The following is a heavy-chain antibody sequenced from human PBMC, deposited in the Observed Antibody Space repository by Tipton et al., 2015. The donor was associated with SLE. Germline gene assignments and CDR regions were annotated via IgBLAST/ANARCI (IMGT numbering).Heavy chain of an antibody. J-gene: IGHJ3*02. D-gene: IGHD6-13*01. CDR1: GFTFSNYD. CDR3: ARGGPIAAAGPDAFDI. V-gene: IGHV3-13*01. Sequence: SLRLSCAASGFTFSNYDMHWVRQATGKGLEWVSAIGTAGDTYYPGSVKGRFTISRENAKNSLYLQMNSLRAGDTAVYYCARGGPIAAAGPDAFDIWGQGTMVTISS. CDR2: IGTAGDT.